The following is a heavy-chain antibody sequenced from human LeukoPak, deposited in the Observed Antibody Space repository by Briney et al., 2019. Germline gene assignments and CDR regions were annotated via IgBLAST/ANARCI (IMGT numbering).Heavy chain of an antibody. CDR3: ATPYFSGSGGWSDAFDI. CDR1: GYTFIKYG. J-gene: IGHJ3*02. CDR2: INPGNGNT. Sequence: ASVNVSCKASGYTFIKYGIHWVRQAPGQRLEWMGWINPGNGNTQFTQNYQGRINITSDASATTVYMELSSLRSEDTSVYYCATPYFSGSGGWSDAFDIWGQGTMVTVSS. D-gene: IGHD3-10*01. V-gene: IGHV1-3*01.